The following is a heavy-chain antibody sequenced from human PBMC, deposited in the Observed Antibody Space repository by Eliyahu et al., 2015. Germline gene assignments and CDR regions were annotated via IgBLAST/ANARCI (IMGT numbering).Heavy chain of an antibody. Sequence: DVRLVESGGDLVQPGGSLRISCSVSGIXMRXWGMHWVRQAPGKGLEYVSAISGRGESTFYADSVKGRFTISRDNYRNVVHLEMKNLRFEDTARYFCVKGYYESELWQGAAFHVWGQGTTVTV. J-gene: IGHJ3*01. CDR3: VKGYYESELWQGAAFHV. D-gene: IGHD3-16*01. CDR2: ISGRGEST. CDR1: GIXMRXWG. V-gene: IGHV3-64D*06.